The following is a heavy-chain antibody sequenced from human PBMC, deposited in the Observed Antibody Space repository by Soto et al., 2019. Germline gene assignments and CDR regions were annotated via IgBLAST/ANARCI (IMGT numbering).Heavy chain of an antibody. J-gene: IGHJ6*01. CDR1: GLTFSNYG. Sequence: GSVKVYCKAYGLTFSNYGLNLVRQAPGQGLEWMGWVSANNGHTNYAQNLQGRVSMTTDTSTSTAYMELRGLTFDDTAVYYCARDIESVTAKHFFYYYAMDVWGQGTTVTVSS. CDR2: VSANNGHT. D-gene: IGHD2-8*01. V-gene: IGHV1-18*01. CDR3: ARDIESVTAKHFFYYYAMDV.